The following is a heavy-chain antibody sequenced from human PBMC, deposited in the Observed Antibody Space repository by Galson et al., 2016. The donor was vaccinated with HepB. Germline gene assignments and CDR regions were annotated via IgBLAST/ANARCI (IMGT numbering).Heavy chain of an antibody. CDR1: GDSIGSTYY. J-gene: IGHJ2*01. D-gene: IGHD4-17*01. V-gene: IGHV4-39*07. Sequence: SETLSLTCTVSGDSIGSTYYWGWIRQPPGKGLEWIGSIYYSGSTFYNPSLKRRITISVDTSTNQFSLKLKSVTAADTAIYYCARGPDYGDWYFDLWGRGTLVTVSS. CDR3: ARGPDYGDWYFDL. CDR2: IYYSGST.